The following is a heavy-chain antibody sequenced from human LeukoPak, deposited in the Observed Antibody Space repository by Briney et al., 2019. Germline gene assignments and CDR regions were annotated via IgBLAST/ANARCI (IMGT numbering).Heavy chain of an antibody. CDR2: ISNNGGYT. CDR3: AKQLGYCSDGSCYFPY. Sequence: GGSLRLSCAASGFTFSDYYMSWIRQAPGKGLEWVSAISNNGGYTYYADSVQGRFTISRDNSKSTLCLQMNSLRAEDTAVYYCAKQLGYCSDGSCYFPYWGQGTLVTVSS. D-gene: IGHD2-15*01. CDR1: GFTFSDYY. V-gene: IGHV3-23*01. J-gene: IGHJ4*02.